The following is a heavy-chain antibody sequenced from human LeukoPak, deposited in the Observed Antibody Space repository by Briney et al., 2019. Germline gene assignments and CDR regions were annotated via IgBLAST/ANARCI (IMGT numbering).Heavy chain of an antibody. D-gene: IGHD2-15*01. J-gene: IGHJ5*02. CDR2: ISYDGTNK. CDR1: GFTFSSYG. V-gene: IGHV3-30*03. CDR3: ARDGVVATTVPDWFDT. Sequence: GRSLRLSCAASGFTFSSYGMHWVRQAPGTGLEWVAVISYDGTNKDYADSVKGRFTISRDSSRNTLYLQMNSLRVEDTAVYYCARDGVVATTVPDWFDTWGQGTLVTVSS.